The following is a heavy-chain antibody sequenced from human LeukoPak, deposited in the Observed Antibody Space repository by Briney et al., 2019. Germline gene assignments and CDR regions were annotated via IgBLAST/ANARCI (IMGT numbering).Heavy chain of an antibody. V-gene: IGHV1-2*02. J-gene: IGHJ4*02. CDR1: GYTFTGYY. Sequence: ASVKVSGKASGYTFTGYYMHWVRQAPGQGVEWMGWINPDNGGTNYAQKFQGRVTMTRDMSISTAYMELSRLRSDDTAVYYCARDPSNSGYDYLYYFDYWGQGTLVTVSS. D-gene: IGHD5-12*01. CDR3: ARDPSNSGYDYLYYFDY. CDR2: INPDNGGT.